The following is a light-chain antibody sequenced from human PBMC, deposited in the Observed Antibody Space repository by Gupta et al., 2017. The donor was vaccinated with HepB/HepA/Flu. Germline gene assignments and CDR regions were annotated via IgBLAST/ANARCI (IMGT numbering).Light chain of an antibody. CDR2: GAS. CDR3: QQRDIIPYT. Sequence: DIQMTQSPSSLSASVGDRVTITCRASQSISAYLYWYQQKSGRAPRLLIYGASNLQTGVPSRFSGSGSGTDFTLTISNLQPEDFATYYCQQRDIIPYTFGQGTKVEI. V-gene: IGKV1-39*01. J-gene: IGKJ2*01. CDR1: QSISAY.